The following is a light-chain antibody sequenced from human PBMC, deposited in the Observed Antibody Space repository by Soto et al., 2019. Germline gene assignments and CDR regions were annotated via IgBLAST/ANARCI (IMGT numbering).Light chain of an antibody. CDR2: AAS. CDR3: QQSYSAPWT. Sequence: DIQMTQSPSSLSAFVGDRVTITCRASQSISSYLNWYQQKPGKAPKLLIYAASSLQSGVPSRFSGSGSGTDFTHTISSLQPEDFATYYCQQSYSAPWTFGQGTKVEIK. J-gene: IGKJ1*01. CDR1: QSISSY. V-gene: IGKV1-39*01.